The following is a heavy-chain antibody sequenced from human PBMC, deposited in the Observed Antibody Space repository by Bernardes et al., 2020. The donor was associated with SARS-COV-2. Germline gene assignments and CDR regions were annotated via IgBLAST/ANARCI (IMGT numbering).Heavy chain of an antibody. CDR2: INSDGSST. V-gene: IGHV3-74*01. J-gene: IGHJ3*02. D-gene: IGHD5-12*01. CDR3: ARERRDGYTSYFYDAFDI. Sequence: GSLSLSCAASGFTFSSYWMHWVRQAPGKGLVWVSRINSDGSSTSYADSVKGRFTISRDNAKNTLYLQMNSLRAEDTAVYYCARERRDGYTSYFYDAFDIWGQGTMVTVSS. CDR1: GFTFSSYW.